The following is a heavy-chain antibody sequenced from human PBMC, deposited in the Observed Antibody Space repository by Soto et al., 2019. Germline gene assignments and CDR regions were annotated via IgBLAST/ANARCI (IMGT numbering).Heavy chain of an antibody. CDR1: GFTFSSYA. Sequence: GSLRLSCAASGFTFSSYAMSWVRQAPGKGLEWVSAISGSGGSTYYADSVKGRFTISRDNSKNTLYLQMNSLRAEDTAVYYCAKGRYDSSGYYLAPIFDYWGQGTLVTVSS. V-gene: IGHV3-23*01. CDR3: AKGRYDSSGYYLAPIFDY. D-gene: IGHD3-22*01. J-gene: IGHJ4*02. CDR2: ISGSGGST.